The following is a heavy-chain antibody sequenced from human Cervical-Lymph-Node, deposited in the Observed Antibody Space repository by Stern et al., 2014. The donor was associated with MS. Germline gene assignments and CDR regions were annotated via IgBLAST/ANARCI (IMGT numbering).Heavy chain of an antibody. CDR2: MFYSGST. CDR1: GGSVSRGSYY. J-gene: IGHJ4*02. D-gene: IGHD3-10*01. CDR3: ARDSYFYGSGSYDH. Sequence: QLQLQESGPGLVKPSETLSLTCTVSGGSVSRGSYYWSLIRQTPGKGLEWIGHMFYSGSTNYNPSLKSRVTISVDTSKKQLSLKLSSVTAADTAVYYCARDSYFYGSGSYDHWGQGTLVTVSS. V-gene: IGHV4-61*01.